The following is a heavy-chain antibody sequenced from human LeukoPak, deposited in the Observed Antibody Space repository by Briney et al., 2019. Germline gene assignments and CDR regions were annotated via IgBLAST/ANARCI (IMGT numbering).Heavy chain of an antibody. D-gene: IGHD5-18*01. CDR2: IYYSGST. Sequence: SETLSLTCTVSGGSISSYYWSWIRQPPGKGLEWIGYIYYSGSTNYNPSLKSRVTISVDTSKNQFSLKLSSVTAADTAVYYCARASLQLRLIDYWGQGTLVTVSS. CDR1: GGSISSYY. CDR3: ARASLQLRLIDY. J-gene: IGHJ4*02. V-gene: IGHV4-59*01.